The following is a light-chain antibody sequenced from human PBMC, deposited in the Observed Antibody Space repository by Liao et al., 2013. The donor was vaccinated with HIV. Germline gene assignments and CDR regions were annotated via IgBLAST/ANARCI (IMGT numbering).Light chain of an antibody. J-gene: IGLJ3*02. Sequence: SYELTQPPSVSVSPGKTARITCGGSSIGIRSVHWYQQMPGQAPVLVMYYDDARPSGITERFSGSNSGNTATTATLTISRVEAGDEADYYCQVWDSSSDHWVFGGGTKLTVL. CDR3: QVWDSSSDHWV. CDR1: SIGIRS. V-gene: IGLV3-21*04. CDR2: YDD.